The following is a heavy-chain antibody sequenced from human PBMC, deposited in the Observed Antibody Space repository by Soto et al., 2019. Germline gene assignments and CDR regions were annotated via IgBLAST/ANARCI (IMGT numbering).Heavy chain of an antibody. CDR3: ARDNDGAEFASSYNDL. V-gene: IGHV3-33*01. D-gene: IGHD6-6*01. CDR1: GFSLSGYG. Sequence: GGSLRLSCEVSGFSLSGYGMHWVRQAPGKGLEWVAVIWYDGTTKNYADSVKGRFTISRDNARNSVFLHLNSLRAEDTAVYYCARDNDGAEFASSYNDLWGQGALVTVSS. J-gene: IGHJ5*02. CDR2: IWYDGTTK.